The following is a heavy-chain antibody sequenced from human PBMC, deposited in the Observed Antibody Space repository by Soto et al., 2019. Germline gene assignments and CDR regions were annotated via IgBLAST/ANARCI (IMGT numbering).Heavy chain of an antibody. D-gene: IGHD1-26*01. J-gene: IGHJ5*02. Sequence: GGSLRVWCAASGFTFSDALMSWVGQAPGKGLEWVGRIKSKTDGGTTDYAAPVKGRFTISRDDSKNTLYLQMNSLKTEDTAVYYCTTDSAGATDPWGQGTLVTVSS. CDR1: GFTFSDAL. CDR2: IKSKTDGGTT. CDR3: TTDSAGATDP. V-gene: IGHV3-15*01.